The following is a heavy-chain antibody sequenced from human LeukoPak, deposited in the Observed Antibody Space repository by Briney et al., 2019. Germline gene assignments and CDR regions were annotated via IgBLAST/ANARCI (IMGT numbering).Heavy chain of an antibody. V-gene: IGHV3-21*01. Sequence: GGSLRLSCAASGFTFSSYSMNWVRQAPGKGLEWVSSISSSSSHIYYADSVKGRFTISRDNAKNSLYLQMYSLRAGDTAVYYCARGRGLPGPLDYWGQGTLVTVSS. CDR2: ISSSSSHI. CDR1: GFTFSSYS. D-gene: IGHD3-10*01. J-gene: IGHJ4*02. CDR3: ARGRGLPGPLDY.